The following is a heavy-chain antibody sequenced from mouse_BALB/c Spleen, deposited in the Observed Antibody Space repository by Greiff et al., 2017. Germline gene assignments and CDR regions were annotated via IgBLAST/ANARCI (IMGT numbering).Heavy chain of an antibody. D-gene: IGHD2-3*01. CDR3: ARGLLQCYFEY. V-gene: IGHV14-1*02. CDR1: GFNIKDYY. CDR2: IDPENGNT. Sequence: VQLQQSGAELVRPGALVKLSCKASGFNIKDYYMHWVKQRPEQGLEWIGWIDPENGNTIYDPKFQGKASITADTSSNTAYLQLSSLTSEDTAVYYCARGLLQCYFEYRGEDTTLTVSS. J-gene: IGHJ2*01.